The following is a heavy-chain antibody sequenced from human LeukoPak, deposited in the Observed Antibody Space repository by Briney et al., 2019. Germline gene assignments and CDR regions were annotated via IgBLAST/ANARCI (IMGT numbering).Heavy chain of an antibody. J-gene: IGHJ3*02. CDR1: GGSISSYY. D-gene: IGHD4-17*01. Sequence: SETLSLTCTVSGGSISSYYWSWIRQPPGKGLEWIGYIYYNGSTNYNPSLKSRVTISVDTSKNQFSLKLSSVTAADTAVYYCARDGNDYGDYDAFDIWGQGTMVTVSS. CDR2: IYYNGST. V-gene: IGHV4-59*01. CDR3: ARDGNDYGDYDAFDI.